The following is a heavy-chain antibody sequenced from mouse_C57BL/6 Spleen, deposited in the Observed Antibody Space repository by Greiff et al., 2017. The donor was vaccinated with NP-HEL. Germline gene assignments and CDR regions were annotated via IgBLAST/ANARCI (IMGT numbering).Heavy chain of an antibody. Sequence: QVQLQQSGAELVRPGASVTLSCKASGYTFTEYEMHWVKQTPVHGLEWIGVIDPETGGTAYNQKFTGKAILTADKAYSTAYMVLRHPTSEDSAVYYWSRGEYGNSYYAMDYWGQGTSVTVSS. CDR1: GYTFTEYE. D-gene: IGHD2-10*02. J-gene: IGHJ4*01. CDR3: SRGEYGNSYYAMDY. V-gene: IGHV1-15*01. CDR2: IDPETGGT.